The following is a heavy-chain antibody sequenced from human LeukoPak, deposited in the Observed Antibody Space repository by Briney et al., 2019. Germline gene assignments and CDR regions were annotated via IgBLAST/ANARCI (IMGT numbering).Heavy chain of an antibody. V-gene: IGHV3-9*01. CDR1: GFTFDDYA. J-gene: IGHJ4*02. D-gene: IGHD3-10*01. Sequence: GGSLRLSCAASGFTFDDYAMHWVRQAPGKGLEWVSGISWNSGSIGYADSVKGRFTISRDNAKNSLYLQMNSLRAEDTALYYCANLGSAGVDYWGQGTLVTVSS. CDR2: ISWNSGSI. CDR3: ANLGSAGVDY.